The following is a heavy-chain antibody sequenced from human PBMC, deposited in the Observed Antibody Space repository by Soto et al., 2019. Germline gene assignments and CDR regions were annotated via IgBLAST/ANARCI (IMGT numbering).Heavy chain of an antibody. CDR2: TSYDGSDT. J-gene: IGHJ6*02. CDR3: AKDQGGFYYYYGMDV. V-gene: IGHV3-30*18. CDR1: GFSSSSSV. Sequence: QVQLVEAGGGVVQPGRSLRLSCAAAGFSSSSSVMHWVRQAPGKGQEWVAITSYDGSDTYYADSVKGRFTISRDNSKNTLYLQMNSLRAEDTAVYYCAKDQGGFYYYYGMDVWGQGTTVTVSS.